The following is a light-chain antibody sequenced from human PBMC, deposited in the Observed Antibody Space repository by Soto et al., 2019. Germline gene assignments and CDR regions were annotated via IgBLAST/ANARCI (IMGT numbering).Light chain of an antibody. CDR2: GAS. CDR1: QRISSN. Sequence: VMTQSPSTLSVSPGERATLSCRASQRISSNLAWYQQRPGQAPRLLIYGASSRATGIPDRFSGSGSGTDFTLTISRLEPEDFAVYYCQQYGSSPRTFGQGTKVDI. CDR3: QQYGSSPRT. V-gene: IGKV3-20*01. J-gene: IGKJ1*01.